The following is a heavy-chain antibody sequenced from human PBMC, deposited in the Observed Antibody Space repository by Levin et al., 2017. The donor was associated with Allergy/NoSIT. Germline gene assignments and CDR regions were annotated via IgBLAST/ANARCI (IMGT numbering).Heavy chain of an antibody. J-gene: IGHJ4*02. Sequence: GESLKISCAASGFTFSSYGMHWVRQAPGKGLEWVAVISYDGSNKYYADSVKGRFTISRDNSKNTLYLQMNSLRAEDTAVYYCAKTNQYYDFWSGYGYWGQGTLVTVSS. CDR3: AKTNQYYDFWSGYGY. V-gene: IGHV3-30*18. D-gene: IGHD3-3*01. CDR1: GFTFSSYG. CDR2: ISYDGSNK.